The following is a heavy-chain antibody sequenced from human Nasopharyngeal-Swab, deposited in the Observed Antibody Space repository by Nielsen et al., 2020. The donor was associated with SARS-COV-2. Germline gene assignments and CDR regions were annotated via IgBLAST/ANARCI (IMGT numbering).Heavy chain of an antibody. Sequence: GGSLRPSCAASGFTFSSYDMNWVRQAPGKGLEWVSSISISSIYIFYADSVKGRFTISRDNAKKSLYLQMTSLRAEDTAVYYCARSPGSITMVRGVIMTGWFDPWGQGALVTVS. J-gene: IGHJ5*02. D-gene: IGHD3-10*01. CDR3: ARSPGSITMVRGVIMTGWFDP. V-gene: IGHV3-21*01. CDR1: GFTFSSYD. CDR2: ISISSIYI.